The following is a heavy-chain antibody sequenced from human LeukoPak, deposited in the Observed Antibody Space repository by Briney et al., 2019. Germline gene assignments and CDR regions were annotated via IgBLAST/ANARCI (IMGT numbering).Heavy chain of an antibody. CDR2: IYYSGST. Sequence: KASETLSLTCTVSGASISSYYWSWIRQPPGKGLEWIGYIYYSGSTNYNPALKSRVTISEDTSKNQISLKLSSVTAADTAVYYCARVRGYYDSRGYDYWGQGTLVTVS. V-gene: IGHV4-59*01. CDR1: GASISSYY. J-gene: IGHJ4*02. CDR3: ARVRGYYDSRGYDY. D-gene: IGHD3-22*01.